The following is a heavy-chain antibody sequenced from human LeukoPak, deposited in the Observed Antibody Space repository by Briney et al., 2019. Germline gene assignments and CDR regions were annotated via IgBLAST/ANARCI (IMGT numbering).Heavy chain of an antibody. CDR1: GGTFSSYA. CDR3: AAGLEYSSSSGDY. V-gene: IGHV1-69*04. D-gene: IGHD6-6*01. J-gene: IGHJ4*02. CDR2: IIPILGIA. Sequence: SVKVSCKASGGTFSSYAISWVRQAPGQGLEWMGRIIPILGIANYAQKFQGRVTITRNTSISTAYMELSSLRSEDTAVYYCAAGLEYSSSSGDYWGQGTLVTVSS.